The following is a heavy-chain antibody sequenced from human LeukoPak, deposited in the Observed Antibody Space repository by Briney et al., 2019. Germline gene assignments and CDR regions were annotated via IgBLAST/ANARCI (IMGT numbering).Heavy chain of an antibody. CDR2: ISGSGGST. CDR1: GFTFSSYA. V-gene: IGHV3-23*01. Sequence: QPGGSLRLFCAASGFTFSSYAMSWVRQAPGKGLEWVSAISGSGGSTYYADSVKGRFTISRDNSKNTLYLQMNSLRAEDTAVYYCAKGYGYGDYDYMDVWGKGTTVTVSS. D-gene: IGHD4-17*01. CDR3: AKGYGYGDYDYMDV. J-gene: IGHJ6*03.